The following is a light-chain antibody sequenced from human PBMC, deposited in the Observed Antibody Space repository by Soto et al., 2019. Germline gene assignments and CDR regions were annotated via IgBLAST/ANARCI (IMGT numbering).Light chain of an antibody. J-gene: IGLJ2*01. CDR1: SSGVGGYNY. CDR2: EVS. V-gene: IGLV2-14*01. CDR3: SSYTSSSTLGV. Sequence: QSALTQPASVSGSPGQSITISCTGTSSGVGGYNYVSWYQQHPGKAPKLMIFEVSYRPSGVSNRFSGSKSGNTASLTISGLQAEDEADYYCSSYTSSSTLGVFGGGTKLTVL.